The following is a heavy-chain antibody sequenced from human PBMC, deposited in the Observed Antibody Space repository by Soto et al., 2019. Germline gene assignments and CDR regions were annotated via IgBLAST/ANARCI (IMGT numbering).Heavy chain of an antibody. J-gene: IGHJ6*02. CDR1: GFTFSSYA. Sequence: QPGGSLRLSCAASGFTFSSYAMHWVRQAPGKGLEWVAVISYDGSNKYYADSVKGRFTISRDNSKNTLYLQMNSLRAEDTAVYYCARDQSSGWDYYYGMDVWGQGTTVTVSS. CDR3: ARDQSSGWDYYYGMDV. D-gene: IGHD6-19*01. V-gene: IGHV3-30-3*01. CDR2: ISYDGSNK.